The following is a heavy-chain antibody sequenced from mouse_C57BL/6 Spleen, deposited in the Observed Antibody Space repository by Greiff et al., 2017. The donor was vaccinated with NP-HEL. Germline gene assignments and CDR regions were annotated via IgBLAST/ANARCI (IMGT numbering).Heavy chain of an antibody. CDR2: IDPEDGET. CDR3: AYDGYYPCFDY. CDR1: GFNIKDYY. Sequence: EVQLQQSGAELVKPGASVKLSCTASGFNIKDYYMHWVKQRTEQGLEWIGRIDPEDGETKYDPKFQGKATITADTSSNTAYLQLSSLTSEDTAVYYCAYDGYYPCFDYWGQGTTLTDSS. V-gene: IGHV14-2*01. D-gene: IGHD2-3*01. J-gene: IGHJ2*01.